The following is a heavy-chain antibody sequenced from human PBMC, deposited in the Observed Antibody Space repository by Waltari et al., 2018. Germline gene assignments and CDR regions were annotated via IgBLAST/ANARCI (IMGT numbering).Heavy chain of an antibody. Sequence: EGQLLESGGGLVQPGGSLRLSCAASGFSFGVFGMSWVRLAPGKGLEWVAGISGTTAGIAYADSVKGRFTISRDNSKNTVFLQMNSLRAEDTAFYYCAKHASCSSWFGCNDGFDVWGQGTVVTVSS. CDR3: AKHASCSSWFGCNDGFDV. CDR2: ISGTTAGI. CDR1: GFSFGVFG. J-gene: IGHJ3*01. D-gene: IGHD3-10*01. V-gene: IGHV3-23*01.